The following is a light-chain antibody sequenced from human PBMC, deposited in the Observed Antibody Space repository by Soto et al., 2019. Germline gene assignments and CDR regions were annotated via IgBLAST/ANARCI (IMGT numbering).Light chain of an antibody. J-gene: IGLJ2*01. CDR2: RNN. CDR3: AAWDDSLRGLVV. Sequence: QSVLTQPPSASGTPGQRVTISCSGSSSNIGSNYVYWYQQLPGTAPKLLIYRNNQRPSGVPDRFSGSKSGTSASLAISGLRSEDEADYYCAAWDDSLRGLVVFGGGTKLTV. CDR1: SSNIGSNY. V-gene: IGLV1-47*01.